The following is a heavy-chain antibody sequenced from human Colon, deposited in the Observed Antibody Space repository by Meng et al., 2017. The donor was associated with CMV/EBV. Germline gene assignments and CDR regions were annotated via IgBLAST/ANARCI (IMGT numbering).Heavy chain of an antibody. CDR3: TRSYYYDRNGYFYY. Sequence: KASGYNFTGYYMHWVRQAPGQGLEWMGRVDPTNGGTHYAQTFQGKVTMTTDTSISTAYMELRRLRSDDTAMYYCTRSYYYDRNGYFYYWGQGTLVTVSS. D-gene: IGHD3-22*01. J-gene: IGHJ4*02. V-gene: IGHV1-2*06. CDR2: VDPTNGGT. CDR1: GYNFTGYY.